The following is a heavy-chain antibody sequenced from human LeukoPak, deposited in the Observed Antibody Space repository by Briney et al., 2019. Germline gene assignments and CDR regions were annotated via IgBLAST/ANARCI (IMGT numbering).Heavy chain of an antibody. CDR1: GFTVSTNY. D-gene: IGHD3-22*01. CDR2: IYSDGSR. Sequence: GGSLTLSCAASGFTVSTNYMSWVRQAPGKGLEWVSVIYSDGSRYYVDSVKGRFTIPRDNSKNTLYLQMNSLRAEDTAVYYCARDRIYYDSSGYSIVGAFDIWGQGTTVTVSS. J-gene: IGHJ3*02. V-gene: IGHV3-53*01. CDR3: ARDRIYYDSSGYSIVGAFDI.